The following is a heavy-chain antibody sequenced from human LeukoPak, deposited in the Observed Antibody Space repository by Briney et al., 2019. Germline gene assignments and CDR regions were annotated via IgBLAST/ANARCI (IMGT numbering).Heavy chain of an antibody. V-gene: IGHV3-23*01. CDR3: AKQIRDCSSTSCYDLFDY. CDR2: ISGSGATT. Sequence: GGSLRLSCAASGFTFSNYAMSWVRQAPGKGLEWVSGISGSGATTYQTDSVKGRFTITRDNSRDTLYLQMNSLRAEDTAVYYCAKQIRDCSSTSCYDLFDYWGQGTLVTVSS. J-gene: IGHJ4*02. CDR1: GFTFSNYA. D-gene: IGHD2-2*01.